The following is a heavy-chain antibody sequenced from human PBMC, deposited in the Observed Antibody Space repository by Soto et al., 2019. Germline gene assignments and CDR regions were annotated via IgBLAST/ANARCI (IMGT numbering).Heavy chain of an antibody. J-gene: IGHJ6*02. CDR2: ISTYNGDT. D-gene: IGHD3-16*01. CDR1: GYTFTRSG. V-gene: IGHV1-18*01. CDR3: ARECIYPYYYYGMDV. Sequence: ASVKVSCKASGYTFTRSGISWVRQAPGQGLEWMGWISTYNGDTNYAQKFQGRVTMTTDTSTSTVHMEVRSLRSDDTAGYYCARECIYPYYYYGMDVWGQGTTVTVSS.